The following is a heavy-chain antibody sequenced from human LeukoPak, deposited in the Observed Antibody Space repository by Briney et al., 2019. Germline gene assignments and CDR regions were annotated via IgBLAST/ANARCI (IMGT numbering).Heavy chain of an antibody. CDR2: IKQDGSDN. CDR1: GFTFSSYW. Sequence: GGSLRLSCAASGFTFSSYWMSWVRQAPGKGLEWVANIKQDGSDNYYVDSVKGRFTISRDNAKNSLYLQMNSLRAEDTAVYYCARDDSYDFWSGYYTGAFDIWGQGTMVTVSS. D-gene: IGHD3-3*01. J-gene: IGHJ3*02. V-gene: IGHV3-7*01. CDR3: ARDDSYDFWSGYYTGAFDI.